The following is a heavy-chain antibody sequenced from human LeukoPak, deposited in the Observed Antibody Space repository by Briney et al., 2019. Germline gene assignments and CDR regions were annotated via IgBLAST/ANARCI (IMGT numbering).Heavy chain of an antibody. D-gene: IGHD6-6*01. CDR1: GGTFSSYA. Sequence: SVKVSCKASGGTFSSYAISWVRQAPGQGLEWMGGIIPIFGTANYAQKFQGRVTITADESTSTAYMELSSLRSEDTAVYYCARGWGSIAARRFDYWGQGTLVTVSS. CDR2: IIPIFGTA. CDR3: ARGWGSIAARRFDY. J-gene: IGHJ4*02. V-gene: IGHV1-69*13.